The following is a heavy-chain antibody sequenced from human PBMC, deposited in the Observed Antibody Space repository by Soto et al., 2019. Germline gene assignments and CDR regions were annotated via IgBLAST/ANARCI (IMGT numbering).Heavy chain of an antibody. CDR3: ARPLRRAIFGVVIMGGFDY. D-gene: IGHD3-3*01. J-gene: IGHJ4*02. CDR2: IYYSGST. Sequence: SETLSLTCTVSGGSISSSSYYWGWIRQPPGKGLEWIGSIYYSGSTYYNPSLKSRVTISVDTSKNQFSLKLSSVTAADTAVYYCARPLRRAIFGVVIMGGFDYWGQGTTVTVSS. V-gene: IGHV4-39*01. CDR1: GGSISSSSYY.